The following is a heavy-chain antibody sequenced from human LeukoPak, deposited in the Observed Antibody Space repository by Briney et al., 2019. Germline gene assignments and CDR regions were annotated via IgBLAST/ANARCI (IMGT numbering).Heavy chain of an antibody. Sequence: SETLSLTCTVSGGSISSYYWSWIRQPPGKGLEWIGYIYYSGSTNYNPSLKSRVTISVDTSKNQFSLKLSSVTAADTAVYYCARGKGSSWYVDYWGQGTLVTVSS. J-gene: IGHJ4*02. CDR2: IYYSGST. V-gene: IGHV4-59*01. D-gene: IGHD6-13*01. CDR1: GGSISSYY. CDR3: ARGKGSSWYVDY.